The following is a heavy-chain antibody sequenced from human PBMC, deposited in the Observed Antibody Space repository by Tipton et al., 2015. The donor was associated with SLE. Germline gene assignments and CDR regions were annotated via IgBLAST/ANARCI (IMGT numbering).Heavy chain of an antibody. CDR2: ISPETGNT. Sequence: QSGAEVKKPGASVRVSCKASGYTFRSFGVNWLRQAPGHGLEWLGWISPETGNTKYAQKLQGRVTVTTDTSTSTAYMGLWSLRSDDTAVYYGARDSAGVAAVGTGYSNGMDVWGQGTTVTVSS. J-gene: IGHJ6*02. CDR1: GYTFRSFG. CDR3: ARDSAGVAAVGTGYSNGMDV. D-gene: IGHD6-13*01. V-gene: IGHV1-18*01.